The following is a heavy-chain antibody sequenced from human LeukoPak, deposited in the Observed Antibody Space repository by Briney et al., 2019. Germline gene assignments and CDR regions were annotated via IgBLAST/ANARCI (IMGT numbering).Heavy chain of an antibody. CDR2: IYYSGST. Sequence: SETLSLTCTVSGGSISSYYWSWIRQPPGKGLEWIGYIYYSGSTNYNPSLKSRVTISVDTSKNQFSLKLSSVTAADSAVYYCARHLYAMMDAFDIWGQGTMVTVSS. CDR1: GGSISSYY. J-gene: IGHJ3*02. D-gene: IGHD3-22*01. CDR3: ARHLYAMMDAFDI. V-gene: IGHV4-59*01.